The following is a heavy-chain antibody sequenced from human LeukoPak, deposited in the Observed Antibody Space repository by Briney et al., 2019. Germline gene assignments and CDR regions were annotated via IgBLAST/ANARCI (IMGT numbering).Heavy chain of an antibody. V-gene: IGHV5-51*01. CDR2: IYPGDSDT. Sequence: GDSLKISCKGSGYSFTSYWIGWVRQMPGKGLEWMGIIYPGDSDTRYSPSFQGQVTISADKSISTVYLQWSSLKASDTAMYYCARLRAAADHYFDYWGQGTLVTVSS. CDR1: GYSFTSYW. CDR3: ARLRAAADHYFDY. J-gene: IGHJ4*02. D-gene: IGHD6-13*01.